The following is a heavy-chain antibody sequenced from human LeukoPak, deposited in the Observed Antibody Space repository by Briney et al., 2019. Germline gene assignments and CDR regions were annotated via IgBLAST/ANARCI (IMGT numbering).Heavy chain of an antibody. CDR3: ARYDSTSGVDY. CDR2: IYLSDSDT. CDR1: GTIYW. D-gene: IGHD2-2*01. Sequence: GESLKISCKGSGTIYWIGWVRQMPGKGLECMGIIYLSDSDTRYSLSFEGQVIISADKSINTAYLQWRSLTASDTAMYYCARYDSTSGVDYWGQGTLVTVSS. V-gene: IGHV5-51*01. J-gene: IGHJ4*02.